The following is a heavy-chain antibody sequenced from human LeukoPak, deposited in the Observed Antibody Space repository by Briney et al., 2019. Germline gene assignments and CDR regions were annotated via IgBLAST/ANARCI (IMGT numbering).Heavy chain of an antibody. D-gene: IGHD2-21*02. Sequence: GGSLRLSCAASGFCFDDYVMHWVRQTPGKGLEWVSLISWNGGSAYYTDSVKGRFTISRDNSKNSLYLQMNSLRAEDTALYYCARDKSPYCGADCYSVFDYWGQGTLVTVSS. V-gene: IGHV3-43D*03. CDR1: GFCFDDYV. CDR2: ISWNGGSA. J-gene: IGHJ4*02. CDR3: ARDKSPYCGADCYSVFDY.